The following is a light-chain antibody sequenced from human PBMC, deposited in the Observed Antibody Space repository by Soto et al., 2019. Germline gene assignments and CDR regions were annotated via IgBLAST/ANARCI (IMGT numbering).Light chain of an antibody. V-gene: IGLV1-47*01. CDR2: NNN. Sequence: SVLIQPPSASGTPGQSVTMSCSGGTSNIGSKFVHWYQHLPGTAPKLLILNNNQRPSGVPDRFSGSKSGTSASLAISGLRSEDEADYYCASWDDNLGGPVLGGGTQLTVL. CDR1: TSNIGSKF. CDR3: ASWDDNLGGPV. J-gene: IGLJ7*01.